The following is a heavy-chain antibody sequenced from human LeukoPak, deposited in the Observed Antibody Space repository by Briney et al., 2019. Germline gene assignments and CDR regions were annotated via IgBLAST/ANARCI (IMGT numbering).Heavy chain of an antibody. CDR2: IYYSGNT. V-gene: IGHV4-39*01. Sequence: PSETLSLTCTVSGVSISSSNSYWGWIRQPPGKGLEWIGSIYYSGNTYYNASLKSQVSISIDTSKNQFSLKLSSVTAADTALYYCARHKRAVAGVIPEWFDPWGQGTLVTVSS. CDR1: GVSISSSNSY. CDR3: ARHKRAVAGVIPEWFDP. D-gene: IGHD6-19*01. J-gene: IGHJ5*02.